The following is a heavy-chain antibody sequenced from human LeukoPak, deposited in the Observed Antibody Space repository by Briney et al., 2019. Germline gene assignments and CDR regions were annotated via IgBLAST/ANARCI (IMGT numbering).Heavy chain of an antibody. J-gene: IGHJ5*02. D-gene: IGHD4-17*01. V-gene: IGHV2-5*01. CDR3: AHRRNYGDYPRLGEFDP. CDR2: IYWNDDK. Sequence: ESGPTLVKPTQTLTLTCTFSGFSLSTSGVGVGWIRRPPGKALEWLALIYWNDDKRYSPSLKSRLTITKDTSKNQVVLTMTNMDPVDTATYYCAHRRNYGDYPRLGEFDPWGQGTLVTVSS. CDR1: GFSLSTSGVG.